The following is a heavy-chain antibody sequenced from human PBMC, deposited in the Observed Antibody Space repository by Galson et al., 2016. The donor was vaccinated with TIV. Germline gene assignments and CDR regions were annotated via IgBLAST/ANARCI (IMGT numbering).Heavy chain of an antibody. J-gene: IGHJ3*02. D-gene: IGHD4-23*01. CDR2: ISGSGGIT. V-gene: IGHV3-23*01. CDR1: GFTFNNYA. Sequence: SLRLSCAASGFTFNNYAMHWVRQAPGKGLEWVSGISGSGGITYIAESVKGRFAISRDNSRATLYLQLNSLRAEDTAVYYCAKRRNYGGDALESWGQGTMVTVSS. CDR3: AKRRNYGGDALES.